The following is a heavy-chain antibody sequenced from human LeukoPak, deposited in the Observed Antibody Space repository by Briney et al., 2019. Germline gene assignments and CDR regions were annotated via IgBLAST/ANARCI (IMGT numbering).Heavy chain of an antibody. D-gene: IGHD1-26*01. CDR3: ARVSSGATTVDY. J-gene: IGHJ4*02. Sequence: SETLSLTCAVSGGSISSSNWWSWVRQPPGKGLEWIGEIYHSGSTNCNPSLKSRVTISVDKSKNQLSLKLSSVTAADTAVYYCARVSSGATTVDYWGQGTLVTVSS. V-gene: IGHV4-4*02. CDR1: GGSISSSNW. CDR2: IYHSGST.